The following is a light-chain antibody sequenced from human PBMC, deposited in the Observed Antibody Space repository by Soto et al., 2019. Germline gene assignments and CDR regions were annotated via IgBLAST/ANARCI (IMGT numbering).Light chain of an antibody. Sequence: EVGLTRSPGTLSLSPGERATLSCRASQSVSNNYLAWYQQKPGQAPRLLIYGASNRATGIPDRFSGSGSGTDFTLTISRLEPEDFAVYYCQQYGSSGTFGQGTKVDI. CDR2: GAS. V-gene: IGKV3-20*01. CDR3: QQYGSSGT. J-gene: IGKJ1*01. CDR1: QSVSNNY.